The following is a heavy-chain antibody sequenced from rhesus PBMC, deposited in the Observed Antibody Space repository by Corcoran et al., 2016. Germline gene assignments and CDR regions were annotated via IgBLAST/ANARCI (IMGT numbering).Heavy chain of an antibody. CDR3: AKYYGSSLVNRFDV. D-gene: IGHD4-29*01. CDR1: GYSFTSYW. J-gene: IGHJ5-1*01. CDR2: LDPSNSET. Sequence: EVQLVQSGAEVKRPGESLKISCKHSGYSFTSYWVSWGCRMPGKGPVGLGGVGSLDPSNSETHDTPPFQVHVTISADKSISTAYLQWSSLKASDTATYYCAKYYGSSLVNRFDVWGPGVLVTVSS. V-gene: IGHV5-20*02.